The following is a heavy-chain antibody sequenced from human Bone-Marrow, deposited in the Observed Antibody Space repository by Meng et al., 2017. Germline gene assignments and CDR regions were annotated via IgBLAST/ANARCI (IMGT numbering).Heavy chain of an antibody. CDR1: GFTFSSYE. Sequence: GGSLRLSCAASGFTFSSYEMNWVRQAPGKGLEWVSYISSSGSTIYYADSVKGRFTISRDNAKNSLYLQMNSLRAEDTAVYYCARGPYYYGMDVWGQGTTVTGYS. CDR2: ISSSGSTI. CDR3: ARGPYYYGMDV. V-gene: IGHV3-48*03. J-gene: IGHJ6*01.